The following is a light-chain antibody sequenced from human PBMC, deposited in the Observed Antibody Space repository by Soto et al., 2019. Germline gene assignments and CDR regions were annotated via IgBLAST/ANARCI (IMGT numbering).Light chain of an antibody. CDR1: SSNIGNNY. Sequence: QSVLTQPPSVSAAPGQKVTISCSGSSSNIGNNYVSWYQQLPGTAPKLLIYENNKRPSGIPDRCSGSKSGTSATLGITGLQTGDEADYYCATWDSSLSAFVFGTGTKLTAL. CDR3: ATWDSSLSAFV. J-gene: IGLJ1*01. V-gene: IGLV1-51*02. CDR2: ENN.